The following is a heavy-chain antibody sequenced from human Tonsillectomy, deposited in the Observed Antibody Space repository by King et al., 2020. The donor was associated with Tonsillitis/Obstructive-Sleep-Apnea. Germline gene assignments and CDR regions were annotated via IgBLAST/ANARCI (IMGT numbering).Heavy chain of an antibody. Sequence: VQLVESGGGVVQPGGSLRLSCAASGFTFDDYAMHWVRQTPGKGLDWVSLISGDGGTTYYADSVQGRFTISRDNSKNSLYLQMNSLRTEDTALYYCAKVLRGAFDIWGQGTMVTVSS. D-gene: IGHD3-10*01. J-gene: IGHJ3*02. CDR3: AKVLRGAFDI. V-gene: IGHV3-43*02. CDR2: ISGDGGTT. CDR1: GFTFDDYA.